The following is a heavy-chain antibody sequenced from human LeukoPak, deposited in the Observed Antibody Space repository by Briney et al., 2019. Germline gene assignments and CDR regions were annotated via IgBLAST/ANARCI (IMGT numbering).Heavy chain of an antibody. V-gene: IGHV4-4*02. CDR1: GGSISSSNW. J-gene: IGHJ4*02. D-gene: IGHD4-23*01. CDR2: INHGGST. Sequence: SETLSLTCAVSGGSISSSNWWSWVRQPPGKGLEWIGEINHGGSTNYNPSLKSRVTISIGTSKNHFSLKLSSVTAADTAVYYCARFSFSNSDFDYWGQGTLVTVSS. CDR3: ARFSFSNSDFDY.